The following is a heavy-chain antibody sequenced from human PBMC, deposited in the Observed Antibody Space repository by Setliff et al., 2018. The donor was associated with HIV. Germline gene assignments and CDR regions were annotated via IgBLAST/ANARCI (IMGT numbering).Heavy chain of an antibody. J-gene: IGHJ4*02. CDR1: GGSITSSTYY. Sequence: PSETLSLTCTVSGGSITSSTYYWDWIRQPPGKGLEWIGSIFYSGSTYYNPSVKSRVTISIDTSKNQFSLRLSSVTAAATAVYYCARDHKYYYDSSGLDYWGQGTLVTVSS. D-gene: IGHD3-22*01. V-gene: IGHV4-39*07. CDR2: IFYSGST. CDR3: ARDHKYYYDSSGLDY.